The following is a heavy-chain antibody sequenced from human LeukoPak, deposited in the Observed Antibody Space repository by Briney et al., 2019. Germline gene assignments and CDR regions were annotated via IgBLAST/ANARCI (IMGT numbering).Heavy chain of an antibody. CDR2: ISGSGGST. Sequence: QAGGSLRLSCAASGFTFSSYGMSWVRQAPGKGLEWVSAISGSGGSTYYADSVKGRFTISRDNSKNTLYLQMNSLRAEDTAVYYCASTGTTTGDHDAFDIWGQGTMVTVSS. CDR3: ASTGTTTGDHDAFDI. V-gene: IGHV3-23*01. J-gene: IGHJ3*02. D-gene: IGHD1/OR15-1a*01. CDR1: GFTFSSYG.